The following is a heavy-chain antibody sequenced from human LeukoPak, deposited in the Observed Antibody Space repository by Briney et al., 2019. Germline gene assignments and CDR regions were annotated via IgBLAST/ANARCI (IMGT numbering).Heavy chain of an antibody. J-gene: IGHJ4*02. CDR1: GGSFSGYY. V-gene: IGHV4-34*01. D-gene: IGHD3-3*01. Sequence: SETLSLTCAVYGGSFSGYYWSWIRQPPGKGLEWIGEINHSGSTNYNPSLKSRVTISVDTSKNQFSLKLSSVTAADTAVYYCARHPYYDFWSGYYAPAYYFDYWGQGTLVTVSS. CDR2: INHSGST. CDR3: ARHPYYDFWSGYYAPAYYFDY.